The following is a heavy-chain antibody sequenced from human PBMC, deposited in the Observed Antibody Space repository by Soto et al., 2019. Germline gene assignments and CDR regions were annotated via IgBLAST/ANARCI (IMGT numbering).Heavy chain of an antibody. Sequence: SETLSLTCTVSGGSISSYYWSWIRQPPGKGLEWIGYIYYSGSTNYNPSLKSRVTISVDTSKNQFSLKLSSVTAADTAVYYCARDKQLGFDPWGQGTLVTVSS. V-gene: IGHV4-59*01. CDR2: IYYSGST. J-gene: IGHJ5*02. D-gene: IGHD6-13*01. CDR1: GGSISSYY. CDR3: ARDKQLGFDP.